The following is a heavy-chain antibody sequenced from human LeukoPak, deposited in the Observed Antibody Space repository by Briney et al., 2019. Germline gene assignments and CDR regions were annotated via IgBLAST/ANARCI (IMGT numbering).Heavy chain of an antibody. V-gene: IGHV4-34*01. CDR1: GGSFSGYY. Sequence: PSETLSLTCAVYGGSFSGYYWSWIRQPPGKGLEWIGEINHSGSTNYNPSLKSRVTISVDKSKNQFSLKLSSVTAADTAVYYCARVSDSRTTVVTPGGGGFDYWGQGTLVTVSS. D-gene: IGHD4-23*01. CDR2: INHSGST. J-gene: IGHJ4*02. CDR3: ARVSDSRTTVVTPGGGGFDY.